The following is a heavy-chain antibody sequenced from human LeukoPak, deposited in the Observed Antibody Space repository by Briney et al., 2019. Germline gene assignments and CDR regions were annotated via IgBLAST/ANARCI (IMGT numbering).Heavy chain of an antibody. CDR1: GYTFTGYY. D-gene: IGHD6-6*01. Sequence: GASVKVSCKASGYTFTGYYMHWVRQAPGQGLEWMGWINPNSGGTNYAQKFQGRVTMTRDTSISTAYMELSRLRSDDTAVYYCARVLAARPYYYYMDVWGKGTTVTVSS. V-gene: IGHV1-2*02. CDR3: ARVLAARPYYYYMDV. J-gene: IGHJ6*03. CDR2: INPNSGGT.